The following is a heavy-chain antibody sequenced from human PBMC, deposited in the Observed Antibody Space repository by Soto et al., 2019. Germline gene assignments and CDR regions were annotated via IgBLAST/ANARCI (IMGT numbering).Heavy chain of an antibody. CDR2: IKSKTDGGTT. J-gene: IGHJ4*02. CDR1: GFTFTNAW. CDR3: TTGSSGY. V-gene: IGHV3-15*01. D-gene: IGHD1-26*01. Sequence: GGSLRLSCAASGFTFTNAWMSWVRQAPGKGLEWVGRIKSKTDGGTTDYATPVKDKFTISRDDSKNTVYLQMNSLKTEDTAVYYCTTGSSGYWGQGTLVTVSS.